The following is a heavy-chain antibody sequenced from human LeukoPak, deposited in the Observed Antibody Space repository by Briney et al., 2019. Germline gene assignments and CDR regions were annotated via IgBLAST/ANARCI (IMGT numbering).Heavy chain of an antibody. Sequence: KPSETLSLTCSVSGGSISSCYWSWIRQPAGKGLEWIGRIYFTGTTNYNPSLQSRVTMSVDTSKYQFSLELSSVTAADTAVYYCARGSSSSWYSFDFWGQGTVVTVSS. CDR1: GGSISSCY. V-gene: IGHV4-4*07. D-gene: IGHD6-13*01. CDR2: IYFTGTT. J-gene: IGHJ3*01. CDR3: ARGSSSSWYSFDF.